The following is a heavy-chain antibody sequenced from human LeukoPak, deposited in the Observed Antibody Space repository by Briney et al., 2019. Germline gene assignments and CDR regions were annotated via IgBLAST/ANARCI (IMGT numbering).Heavy chain of an antibody. J-gene: IGHJ5*02. D-gene: IGHD1-26*01. V-gene: IGHV4-61*01. CDR1: GGSISSSSYY. CDR3: ARDGGPTTRFDP. CDR2: IYYSGST. Sequence: SETLSLTCTVSGGSISSSSYYWSWIRQPPGKGLEWIGHIYYSGSTNYNPSLKSRVTISVDTSKNQFSLKLSSVTAADTAVYYCARDGGPTTRFDPWGQGTLVTVSS.